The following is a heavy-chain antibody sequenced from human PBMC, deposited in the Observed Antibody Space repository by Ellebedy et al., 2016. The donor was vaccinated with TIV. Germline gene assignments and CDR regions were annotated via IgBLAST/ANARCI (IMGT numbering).Heavy chain of an antibody. J-gene: IGHJ3*02. V-gene: IGHV5-51*01. CDR3: ASRITTILTGAFDI. CDR2: IYPRDSDT. D-gene: IGHD1-14*01. Sequence: GESLKISXKGSGYSFTTYWIGWVRQMPGKGLEWMGIIYPRDSDTRYSPSFHGQVIISVDKSISTAYLQWSSLEASDTAIYYCASRITTILTGAFDIWGQGTMVTVSS. CDR1: GYSFTTYW.